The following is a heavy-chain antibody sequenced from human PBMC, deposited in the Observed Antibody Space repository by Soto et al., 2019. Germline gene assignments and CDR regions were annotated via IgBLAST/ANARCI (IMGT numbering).Heavy chain of an antibody. CDR1: GGSISSGDYY. Sequence: SETLSLTCTVSGGSISSGDYYWSWIRQPPGKGLEWIGYIYYSGSTYYNPSLKSRVTISVDTSKNQFSLKLSSVTAADTAVYYCAREGYNYDFWRGYFNWFDPWGKATLVTVSS. V-gene: IGHV4-30-4*01. CDR2: IYYSGST. CDR3: AREGYNYDFWRGYFNWFDP. D-gene: IGHD3-3*01. J-gene: IGHJ5*02.